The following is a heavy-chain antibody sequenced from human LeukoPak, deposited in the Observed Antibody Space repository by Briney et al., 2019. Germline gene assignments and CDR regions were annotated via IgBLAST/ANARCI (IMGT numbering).Heavy chain of an antibody. Sequence: SETLSLTCAVSGGSISSSNWWSWVRQPPGKGLEWIGEIYHSGSTNYNPSLKSRVTISVDKSKNQFSLKLSSVTAADTAVYYCARDADSSSSWYYFDYWGQGTLVTVSS. V-gene: IGHV4-4*02. CDR2: IYHSGST. J-gene: IGHJ4*02. CDR1: GGSISSSNW. CDR3: ARDADSSSSWYYFDY. D-gene: IGHD6-13*01.